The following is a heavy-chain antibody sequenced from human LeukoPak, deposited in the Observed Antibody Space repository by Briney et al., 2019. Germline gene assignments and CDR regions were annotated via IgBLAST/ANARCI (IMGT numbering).Heavy chain of an antibody. V-gene: IGHV3-13*01. Sequence: GGSLRLSCAASGFSFSSFDIHWVRQPTGQGLEWVSTIGTASDTYYPGSVEGRFTLSRDNAKNSLYLQTNSLTAGDTAVYYCARGPPRGKYYYMDVWGKGTTVTVSS. D-gene: IGHD1-1*01. CDR1: GFSFSSFD. CDR3: ARGPPRGKYYYMDV. J-gene: IGHJ6*03. CDR2: IGTASDT.